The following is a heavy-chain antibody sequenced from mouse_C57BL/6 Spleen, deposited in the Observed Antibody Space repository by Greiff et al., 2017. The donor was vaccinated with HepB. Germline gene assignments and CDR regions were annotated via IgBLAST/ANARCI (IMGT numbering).Heavy chain of an antibody. CDR2: IYPGDGDT. Sequence: VKLVESGPELVKPGASVKISCKASGYAFSSSWMNWVKQRPGKGLEWIGRIYPGDGDTNYNGKFKGKATLTADKSSSTADMQLSSLTSEDSAVYFCARERGAGGYYDYYAMDYWGQGTSVTVSS. V-gene: IGHV1-82*01. CDR1: GYAFSSSW. CDR3: ARERGAGGYYDYYAMDY. D-gene: IGHD2-3*01. J-gene: IGHJ4*01.